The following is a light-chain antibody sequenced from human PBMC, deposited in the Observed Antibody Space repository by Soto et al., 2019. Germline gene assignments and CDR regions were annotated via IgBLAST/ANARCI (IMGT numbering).Light chain of an antibody. CDR1: QSVSSSY. J-gene: IGKJ5*01. Sequence: EIVLTQSPGTLSLSPGERATLSCRASQSVSSSYLAWYQQKPGQAPRLLIYGASSRATGLPDRFSGSGSGTDFTPTISRLEPEDVAVYYCQQYGSSPPITFGQGTRLEIK. CDR3: QQYGSSPPIT. CDR2: GAS. V-gene: IGKV3-20*01.